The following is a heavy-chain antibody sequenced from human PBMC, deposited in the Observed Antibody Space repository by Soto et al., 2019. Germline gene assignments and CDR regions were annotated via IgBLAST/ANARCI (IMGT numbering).Heavy chain of an antibody. Sequence: QVQLVQSGAEVKKPGASVKVSCKASGYTFTSYDINWVRQATGQGLEWMGWMNPNSGNTGYAQKFQGRVTMTRNTSLSTAYTELSSLRSEDTAVYYCARLPRRDIVLVPAAMQVGNWFAPWGQGTLVTVSS. V-gene: IGHV1-8*01. CDR1: GYTFTSYD. CDR2: MNPNSGNT. J-gene: IGHJ5*02. CDR3: ARLPRRDIVLVPAAMQVGNWFAP. D-gene: IGHD2-2*01.